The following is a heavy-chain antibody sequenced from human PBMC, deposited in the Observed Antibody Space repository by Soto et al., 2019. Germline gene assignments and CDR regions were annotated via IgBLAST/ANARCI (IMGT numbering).Heavy chain of an antibody. V-gene: IGHV3-74*03. Sequence: EVQLVESGGGLVQPGGSLRLSCAASGFTFRTYWMHWVRQSPGKGLVWVSRIDAAGSGTTYADAVEGRFTISRDNAKNTLYLQMNSLRAEDTAVYYCARDQTVTGPSTVDYCGQGTLVTVSS. CDR2: IDAAGSGT. CDR3: ARDQTVTGPSTVDY. J-gene: IGHJ4*02. D-gene: IGHD6-19*01. CDR1: GFTFRTYW.